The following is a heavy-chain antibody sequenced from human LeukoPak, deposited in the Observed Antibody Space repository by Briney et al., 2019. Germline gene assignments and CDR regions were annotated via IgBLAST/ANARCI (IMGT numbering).Heavy chain of an antibody. D-gene: IGHD3-22*01. Sequence: GGSLRLSCAASGFTFSSYAMHWVRQAPGKGLEWVALISYDGSNKNYADSVKGRFTISRDNSKNTLYLQMNSLRTEDTAVYYCAKDRRPTYYSDSSGYYFRDAFDMWGQGTMVTVSS. V-gene: IGHV3-30*04. CDR1: GFTFSSYA. CDR2: ISYDGSNK. CDR3: AKDRRPTYYSDSSGYYFRDAFDM. J-gene: IGHJ3*02.